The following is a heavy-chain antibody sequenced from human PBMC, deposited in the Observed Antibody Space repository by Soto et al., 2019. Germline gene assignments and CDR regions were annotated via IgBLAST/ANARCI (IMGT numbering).Heavy chain of an antibody. D-gene: IGHD3-22*01. V-gene: IGHV3-21*01. J-gene: IGHJ3*02. CDR2: ISSSSSYI. CDR3: ARGYHYYDSSGYDKGDAFDI. Sequence: EVQLVESGGGLVKPGGSLRLSCAAAGFTLSSYSMNWVRQAPGKGLEWVSSISSSSSYIYYADSVKGRFTISRDNAKNSLHLQMNSLRAEDTALYYCARGYHYYDSSGYDKGDAFDIWGQGTMVTVAS. CDR1: GFTLSSYS.